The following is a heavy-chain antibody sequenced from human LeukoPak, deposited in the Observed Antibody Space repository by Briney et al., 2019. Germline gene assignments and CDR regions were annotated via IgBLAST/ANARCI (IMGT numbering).Heavy chain of an antibody. CDR2: INHSGST. D-gene: IGHD1-26*01. CDR3: ARVSGSGPFDY. Sequence: PSETLSLTCAVYGGSFSGYYWSWIRQPPGKGLEWIGEINHSGSTNYNPSLKSRVTISVDTSKNQFSLKLSSGAAADTAVYYCARVSGSGPFDYWGQGTLVTVSS. J-gene: IGHJ4*02. V-gene: IGHV4-34*01. CDR1: GGSFSGYY.